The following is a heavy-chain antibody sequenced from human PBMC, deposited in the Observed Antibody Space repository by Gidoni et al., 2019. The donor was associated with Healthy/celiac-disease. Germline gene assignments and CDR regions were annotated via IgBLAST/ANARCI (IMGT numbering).Heavy chain of an antibody. D-gene: IGHD3-3*01. CDR1: GFTFSSYE. CDR3: ASRYYDFWSGYYALPYYFDY. Sequence: EVQLVESGGGLVQPGGSLRLSCAASGFTFSSYELNWVRQAPGKGLEWVSYISSSGSTIYYADSVKGRFTISRDNAKNSLYLQMNSLRAEDTAVYYCASRYYDFWSGYYALPYYFDYWGQGTLVTVSS. CDR2: ISSSGSTI. V-gene: IGHV3-48*03. J-gene: IGHJ4*02.